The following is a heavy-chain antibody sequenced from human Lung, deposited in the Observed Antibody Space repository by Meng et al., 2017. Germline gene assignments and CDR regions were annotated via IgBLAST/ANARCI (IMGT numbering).Heavy chain of an antibody. D-gene: IGHD2-2*01. J-gene: IGHJ4*02. V-gene: IGHV3-21*01. CDR3: ARADCTSASCYGSYFDY. CDR2: ISSSSNYI. Sequence: EVQLVESGGGLVKPGGSLRLPCAASGFTFSTFTMNWVRQAPGKGLEWVSSISSSSNYIYYADSLKGRFTISRDNPKNSLYLQMSSLRAEDTAVYYCARADCTSASCYGSYFDYWGQGTLVTVSS. CDR1: GFTFSTFT.